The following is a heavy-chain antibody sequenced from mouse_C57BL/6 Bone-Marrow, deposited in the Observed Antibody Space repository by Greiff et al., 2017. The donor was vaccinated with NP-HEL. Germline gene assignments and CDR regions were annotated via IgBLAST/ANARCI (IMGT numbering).Heavy chain of an antibody. J-gene: IGHJ2*01. CDR3: ARISGKDFDF. CDR2: IRNKANGYTT. Sequence: EVHLVESGGGLVQPGGSLSLSCAASGFTFTDYYMSWVRQPPGKALEWLGFIRNKANGYTTEYSASVKGRFTISRDNSQSILYLQMNALRAEDSATYYCARISGKDFDFWGQGTTLTASS. D-gene: IGHD4-1*01. CDR1: GFTFTDYY. V-gene: IGHV7-3*01.